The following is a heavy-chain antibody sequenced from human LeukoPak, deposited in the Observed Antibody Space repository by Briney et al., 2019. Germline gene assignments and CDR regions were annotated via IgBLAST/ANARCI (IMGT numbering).Heavy chain of an antibody. Sequence: GGSLRLSCAASGFTFSSYWMSWVRQAPGKGLEWVANIKQDGSEKYYVDSVKGRFAISRDNAKNSLYLQMNSLRAEDTAVYYCARVVWFGEPPSLGWFDPWGQGTLVTVSS. CDR1: GFTFSSYW. CDR3: ARVVWFGEPPSLGWFDP. V-gene: IGHV3-7*01. D-gene: IGHD3-10*01. CDR2: IKQDGSEK. J-gene: IGHJ5*02.